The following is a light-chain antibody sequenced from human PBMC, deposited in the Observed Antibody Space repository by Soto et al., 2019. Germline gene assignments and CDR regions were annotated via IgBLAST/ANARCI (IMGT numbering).Light chain of an antibody. CDR2: GAS. CDR1: QSVSSN. CDR3: QQYNNWPET. V-gene: IGKV3-15*01. Sequence: EIVMTQSPATLSVSPGERATLSCRASQSVSSNLAWYQQKPGQAPRRLIYGASTRATGIPARFSGSGSGTEFTLTISSLQSEDFAVYSCQQYNNWPETFGQGTKVEIK. J-gene: IGKJ1*01.